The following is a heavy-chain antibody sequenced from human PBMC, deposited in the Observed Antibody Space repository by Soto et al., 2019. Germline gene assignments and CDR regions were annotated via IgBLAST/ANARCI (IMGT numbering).Heavy chain of an antibody. CDR1: GCTFSSYG. J-gene: IGHJ6*02. V-gene: IGHV3-30*18. Sequence: QVQLVESGGGVVQPGRSLRLSCAASGCTFSSYGMHWVRQAPGKGLEWVAVISYDGSNKYYADSVKGRFTISRDNSKNTLYLQMSSLRAEDTAVYYCVKDGSSGWPYYYGMDVWGHGTTVTVSS. D-gene: IGHD6-19*01. CDR2: ISYDGSNK. CDR3: VKDGSSGWPYYYGMDV.